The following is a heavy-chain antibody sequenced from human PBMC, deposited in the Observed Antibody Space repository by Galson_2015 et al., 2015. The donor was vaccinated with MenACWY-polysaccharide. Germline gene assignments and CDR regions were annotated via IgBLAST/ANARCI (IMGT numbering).Heavy chain of an antibody. CDR1: GFTFSIYW. J-gene: IGHJ4*02. D-gene: IGHD3-22*01. CDR3: GRPYYRLSTVVDY. Sequence: SLRLSCAASGFTFSIYWMTWVRQAPGKGLEWVANINDDGSEKQYVDSVKGRFTISRDNAKNSVFLQMNSLRAEDTAVYYCGRPYYRLSTVVDYWGQGTLVAVSS. CDR2: INDDGSEK. V-gene: IGHV3-7*01.